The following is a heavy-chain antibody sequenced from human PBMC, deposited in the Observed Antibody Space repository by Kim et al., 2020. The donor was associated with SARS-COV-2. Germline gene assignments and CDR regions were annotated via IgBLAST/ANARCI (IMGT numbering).Heavy chain of an antibody. V-gene: IGHV1-46*01. J-gene: IGHJ5*02. Sequence: ASVKVSCKASGYTFTSYYMHWVRQAPGQGLEWMGIINPSGGSTSYAQKFQGRVTMTRDTSTSTVYMELSSLRSEDTAVYYCARDLAAAPQVDWFDPWGQGTLVTVSS. D-gene: IGHD6-13*01. CDR1: GYTFTSYY. CDR2: INPSGGST. CDR3: ARDLAAAPQVDWFDP.